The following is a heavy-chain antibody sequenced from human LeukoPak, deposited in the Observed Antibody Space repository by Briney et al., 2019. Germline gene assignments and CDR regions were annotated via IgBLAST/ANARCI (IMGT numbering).Heavy chain of an antibody. D-gene: IGHD2/OR15-2a*01. J-gene: IGHJ4*02. CDR2: FDPEEGET. V-gene: IGHV1-24*01. CDR1: GYTLTELS. CDR3: ATGMFDTDYSFLGFEY. Sequence: GASVKVSCKVSGYTLTELSMHWVRQAPGKGLEWMGGFDPEEGETIYAQKFQGRVTMTEDTSTDTAYMELSSPRSEDTAVYYCATGMFDTDYSFLGFEYWGLGTPVSVSS.